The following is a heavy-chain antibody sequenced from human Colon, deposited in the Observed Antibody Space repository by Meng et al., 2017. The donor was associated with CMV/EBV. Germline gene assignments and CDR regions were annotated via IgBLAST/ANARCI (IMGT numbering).Heavy chain of an antibody. Sequence: SCKAAGYTFTGYYMHWVRQAPGQGLEWMGWINPNSGGTNYAQKFQGRVTMTRDTSISTAYMELSRLRSDDTAVYYCATWISGSGGNYWGQGTLVTVSS. V-gene: IGHV1-2*02. CDR1: GYTFTGYY. CDR2: INPNSGGT. D-gene: IGHD5-12*01. CDR3: ATWISGSGGNY. J-gene: IGHJ4*02.